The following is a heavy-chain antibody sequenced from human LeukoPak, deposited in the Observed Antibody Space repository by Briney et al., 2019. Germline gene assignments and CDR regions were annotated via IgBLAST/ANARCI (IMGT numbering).Heavy chain of an antibody. CDR3: ARAGGPRWGELPQLFNY. Sequence: GGSLRLSCAASGFTFSSYWMSWVRQAPGKGLEWVANIKQDGSEKYYVDSVKGRFTISRDNAKNSLYLQMNSLRAEDTAVYYCARAGGPRWGELPQLFNYWGQGTLVTVSS. CDR2: IKQDGSEK. J-gene: IGHJ4*02. CDR1: GFTFSSYW. V-gene: IGHV3-7*01. D-gene: IGHD3-16*01.